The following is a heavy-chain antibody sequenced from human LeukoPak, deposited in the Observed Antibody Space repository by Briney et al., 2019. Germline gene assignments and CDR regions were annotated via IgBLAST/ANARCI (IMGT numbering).Heavy chain of an antibody. V-gene: IGHV4-39*01. CDR1: GGSICSSSFF. CDR3: ARLGHCSGGGSCHHDY. D-gene: IGHD2-15*01. CDR2: IHYSGVT. J-gene: IGHJ4*02. Sequence: SETLSLTCTVSGGSICSSSFFWGWIRQPPGQGLEWIAAIHYSGVTHYNPSLKSRVTISADTSRNQFSLKLNSVTATDTAVYYCARLGHCSGGGSCHHDYWGQGTLVTVSS.